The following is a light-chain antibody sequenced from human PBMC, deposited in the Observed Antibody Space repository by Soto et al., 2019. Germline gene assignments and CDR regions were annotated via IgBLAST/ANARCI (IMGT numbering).Light chain of an antibody. CDR1: QSISSW. Sequence: DIQMTQSPSTLSASVGDRVTITCRASQSISSWLAWYQQKPGKAPKLLIYKASSLESGVPSRFSGSGSGTEFPLTFSSLQPDDLATYYCQQYNSFPTFGQGTKVEIK. J-gene: IGKJ1*01. V-gene: IGKV1-5*03. CDR3: QQYNSFPT. CDR2: KAS.